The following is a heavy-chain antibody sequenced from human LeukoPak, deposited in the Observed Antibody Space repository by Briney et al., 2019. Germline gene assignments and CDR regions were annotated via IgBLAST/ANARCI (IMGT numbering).Heavy chain of an antibody. CDR3: ARDRAYGSGKYWSDP. CDR1: GGSISSYY. D-gene: IGHD3-10*01. J-gene: IGHJ5*02. CDR2: IDYSGST. Sequence: PSETLSLTCTVSGGSISSYYWSWIRQPPGKGLEWIGYIDYSGSTNYNPSPKRRVTLSLDTSKNQFSLKLSSVTAADTAVYYCARDRAYGSGKYWSDPWGEGTLVTVSS. V-gene: IGHV4-59*01.